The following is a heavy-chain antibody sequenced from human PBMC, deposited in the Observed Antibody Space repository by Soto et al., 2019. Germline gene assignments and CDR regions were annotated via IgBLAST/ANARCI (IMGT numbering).Heavy chain of an antibody. CDR3: ARAMITFGGVIVTPTYADY. CDR1: GFTFSDYY. J-gene: IGHJ4*02. D-gene: IGHD3-16*02. Sequence: ESGGGLVKPGGSLSLSCAASGFTFSDYYLSWIRQAPGKGLEWVSYISGSGFYTKSADSVKGRFTISRDNAKNSLYLQMRSLRAEDTAVYYCARAMITFGGVIVTPTYADYWGQGTLVTVSS. V-gene: IGHV3-11*06. CDR2: ISGSGFYT.